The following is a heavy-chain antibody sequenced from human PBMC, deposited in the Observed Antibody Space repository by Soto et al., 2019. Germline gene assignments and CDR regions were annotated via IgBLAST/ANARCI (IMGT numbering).Heavy chain of an antibody. CDR1: VVSLSSHS. Sequence: ETRSLSCIFSVVSLSSHSWTGGCILQSPGRGLEWIGDIYYIGTPNYSPSLSSRLTMSIDTSKKQFSLNLSSVTAADTAVYYCARVAITISTYYFDHWGQGIPVTVS. CDR3: ARVAITISTYYFDH. D-gene: IGHD1-20*01. V-gene: IGHV4-59*11. CDR2: IYYIGTP. J-gene: IGHJ4*02.